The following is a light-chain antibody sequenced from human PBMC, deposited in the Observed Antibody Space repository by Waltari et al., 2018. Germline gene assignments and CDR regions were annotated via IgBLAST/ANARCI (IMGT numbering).Light chain of an antibody. CDR1: TSNIGTNY. J-gene: IGLJ2*01. CDR3: AGWDDNLSVV. CDR2: RIN. V-gene: IGLV1-47*01. Sequence: QSVLTQPPAASGTPGQRVTISCAGSTSNIGTNYVNWYQNFPGAAPKLLIYRINPRTYWVPNRFSGSKSGTSAALVISGLRSEDEAEYFCAGWDDNLSVVFGGGTKLTVL.